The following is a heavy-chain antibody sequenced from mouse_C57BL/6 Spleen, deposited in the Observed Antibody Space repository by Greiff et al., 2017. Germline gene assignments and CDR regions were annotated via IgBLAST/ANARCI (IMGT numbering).Heavy chain of an antibody. V-gene: IGHV5-16*01. J-gene: IGHJ2*01. D-gene: IGHD1-2*01. CDR3: ARETTAFDY. CDR1: GFTFSDYY. CDR2: INYDGSST. Sequence: EVMLVESEGGLVQPGSSMKLSCTASGFTFSDYYMAWVRQVPEKGLEWVANINYDGSSTYYLDSLKSRFIISRDNAKNILYLQMSSLKSEDTATYYCARETTAFDYWGQGTTRTVSS.